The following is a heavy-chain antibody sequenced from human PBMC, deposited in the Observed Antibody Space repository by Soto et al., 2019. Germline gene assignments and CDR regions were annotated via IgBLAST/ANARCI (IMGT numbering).Heavy chain of an antibody. CDR1: GYTFTSYG. Sequence: ASVKVSCKASGYTFTSYGISWVRQAPGQGLEWMGWISAYNGNTNYAQKLQGRVTMTTDTSTSTAYMELRSLRSDDTAVYYCASGTGNYYDGSGYYAGDYWGQGTLVTVSS. D-gene: IGHD3-22*01. V-gene: IGHV1-18*01. J-gene: IGHJ4*02. CDR2: ISAYNGNT. CDR3: ASGTGNYYDGSGYYAGDY.